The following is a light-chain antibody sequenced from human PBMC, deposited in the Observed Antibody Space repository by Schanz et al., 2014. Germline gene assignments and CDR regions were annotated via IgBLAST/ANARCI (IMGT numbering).Light chain of an antibody. V-gene: IGKV3-20*01. CDR3: QQYNSYSEWT. J-gene: IGKJ1*01. CDR1: QSVSSSY. Sequence: EIVLTQSPGTLSLSPGERATLSCRTSQSVSSSYLAWYQQKPGQAPRLIMYGASSRATGIPDRFSGSGSGTEFTLTISSLQPDDFATYYCQQYNSYSEWTFGQGTKVEIK. CDR2: GAS.